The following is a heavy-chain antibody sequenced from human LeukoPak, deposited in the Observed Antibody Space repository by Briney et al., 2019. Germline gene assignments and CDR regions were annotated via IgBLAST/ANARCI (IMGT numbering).Heavy chain of an antibody. CDR2: IKQDGTEK. V-gene: IGHV3-7*03. Sequence: PGGSLRLSCAASGFTFSSYWMSWVRQAPGKGLEWVANIKQDGTEKYYVDSVKGRFTISKDNSKNTLYMRMSSLRAEDTAVYYCAKRRYDSSGHFDSWGQGTLVTVSS. J-gene: IGHJ4*02. CDR3: AKRRYDSSGHFDS. CDR1: GFTFSSYW. D-gene: IGHD3-22*01.